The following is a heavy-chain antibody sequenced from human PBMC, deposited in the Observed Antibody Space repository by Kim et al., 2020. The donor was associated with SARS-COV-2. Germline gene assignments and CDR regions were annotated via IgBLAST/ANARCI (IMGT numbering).Heavy chain of an antibody. CDR1: GFTFSSYS. CDR3: ARDPVVYDILTGYYPQYGMDV. V-gene: IGHV3-21*01. CDR2: ISSSSSYI. Sequence: GGSLRLSCAASGFTFSSYSMNWVRQAPGKGLEWVSSISSSSSYIYYADSVKGRFTISRDNAKNSLYLQMNSLRAEDTAVYYCARDPVVYDILTGYYPQYGMDVWGQGTTVTVSS. J-gene: IGHJ6*02. D-gene: IGHD3-9*01.